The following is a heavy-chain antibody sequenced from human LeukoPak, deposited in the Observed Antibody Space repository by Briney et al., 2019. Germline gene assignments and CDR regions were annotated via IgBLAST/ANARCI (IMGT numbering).Heavy chain of an antibody. Sequence: GESLKISCKGSGYSFTSYWIGWVRQIPGKGLEWMGIIYPGDSDTRYSPSFQGQVTISADKSIRTAYLQWSSLKASDTAMYYCARHAVTTRFNYFDYWGQGTLVTVSS. CDR2: IYPGDSDT. V-gene: IGHV5-51*01. CDR1: GYSFTSYW. CDR3: ARHAVTTRFNYFDY. D-gene: IGHD4-17*01. J-gene: IGHJ4*02.